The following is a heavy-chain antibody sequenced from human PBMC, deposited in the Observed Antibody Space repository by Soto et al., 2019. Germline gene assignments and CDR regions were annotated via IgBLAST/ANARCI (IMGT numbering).Heavy chain of an antibody. V-gene: IGHV1-69*02. D-gene: IGHD3-10*01. CDR1: GGTFSSYT. Sequence: QVQLVQSGAEVKKPGSSVKVSCKASGGTFSSYTISWVRQAPGQGLEWMGRIIPILGIANYAQKFQGRVTITADKSTSTADMELSSLRSEDTAVYYCARGSGSYYYCYMDVWGKGTTVTVSS. CDR2: IIPILGIA. CDR3: ARGSGSYYYCYMDV. J-gene: IGHJ6*03.